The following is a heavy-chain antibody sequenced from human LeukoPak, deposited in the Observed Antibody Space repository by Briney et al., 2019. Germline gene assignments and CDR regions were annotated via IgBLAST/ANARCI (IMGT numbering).Heavy chain of an antibody. D-gene: IGHD3-10*01. J-gene: IGHJ4*02. CDR3: ARLLCYYGSGSYWYFDY. Sequence: ASVKVSCKASGGTFSSYAISWVRQAPGQGLEWMGGIIPIFGTANYAQKFQGRVTITADESTSTAYMELSSLRSEDTAVYYCARLLCYYGSGSYWYFDYWGQGTLVTVSS. CDR1: GGTFSSYA. V-gene: IGHV1-69*01. CDR2: IIPIFGTA.